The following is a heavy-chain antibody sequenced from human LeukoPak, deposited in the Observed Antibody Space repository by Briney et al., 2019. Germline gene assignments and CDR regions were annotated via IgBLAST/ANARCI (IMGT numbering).Heavy chain of an antibody. CDR1: GGSISSSSYY. V-gene: IGHV4-39*01. CDR3: ARYSSSSFDY. J-gene: IGHJ4*02. CDR2: IYYGGST. Sequence: SETLSLTCTVSGGSISSSSYYWGWIRQPPGKGLEWIGSIYYGGSTYFNPSLKSRVTISVDTSKNQFSLKLSSVTAADTAVYYCARYSSSSFDYWGQGTQVTVSS. D-gene: IGHD6-6*01.